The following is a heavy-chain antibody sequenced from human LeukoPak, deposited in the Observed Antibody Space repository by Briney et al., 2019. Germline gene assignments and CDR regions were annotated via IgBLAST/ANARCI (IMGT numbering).Heavy chain of an antibody. CDR3: ATVGRYSYGYY. CDR2: ISGSGGST. J-gene: IGHJ4*02. D-gene: IGHD5-18*01. Sequence: GGSLRLSCAASGFTFSSYAMSWVRQAPGKGLEWVSAISGSGGSTYYADSVKGRFTISRDNSKNTLYLQMNSLRAEDTAVYYCATVGRYSYGYYWGQGTLVTVSS. V-gene: IGHV3-23*01. CDR1: GFTFSSYA.